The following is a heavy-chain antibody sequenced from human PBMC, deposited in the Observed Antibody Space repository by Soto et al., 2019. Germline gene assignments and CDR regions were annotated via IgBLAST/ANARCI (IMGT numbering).Heavy chain of an antibody. J-gene: IGHJ4*02. CDR2: INPNSGGT. Sequence: GASVKVSCKASGYTFTGYYMHWVRQAPGQGLEWMGWINPNSGGTNYAQKFQGRVTMTRDTSISTAYMELSRLRSDDTAVYYCARDGCGGDCLDFDYWGQGTLVTVSS. CDR3: ARDGCGGDCLDFDY. V-gene: IGHV1-2*02. CDR1: GYTFTGYY. D-gene: IGHD2-21*02.